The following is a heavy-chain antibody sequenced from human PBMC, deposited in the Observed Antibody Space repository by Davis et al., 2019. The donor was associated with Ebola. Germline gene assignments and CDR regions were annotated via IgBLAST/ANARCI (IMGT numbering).Heavy chain of an antibody. CDR3: AREIVVVVAATGYYYYGMDV. D-gene: IGHD2-15*01. CDR1: GYTFTSYY. J-gene: IGHJ6*04. V-gene: IGHV1-46*01. Sequence: GESLKISCKASGYTFTSYYMHWVRQAPGQGLEWMGIINPSGGSTSYAQKFQGRVTMTRDTSTSTVYMELSSLRSEDTAVYYCAREIVVVVAATGYYYYGMDVWGKGTTVTVSS. CDR2: INPSGGST.